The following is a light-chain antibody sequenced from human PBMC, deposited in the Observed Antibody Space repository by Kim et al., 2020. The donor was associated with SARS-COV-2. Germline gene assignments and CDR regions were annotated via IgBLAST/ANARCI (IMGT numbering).Light chain of an antibody. CDR1: QSLNDW. CDR2: DVS. J-gene: IGKJ3*01. CDR3: QQYFNYPLT. Sequence: ASVGDTVIITCRASQSLNDWLAWYQQKPGEAPKPLVYDVSNLESGVPSRFSGSGSGTEFTLTISRLQPDDFATYYCQQYFNYPLTFGPGTKVDIK. V-gene: IGKV1-5*01.